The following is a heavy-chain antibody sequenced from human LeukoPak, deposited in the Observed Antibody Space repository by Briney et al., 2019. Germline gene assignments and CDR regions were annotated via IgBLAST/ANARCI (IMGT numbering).Heavy chain of an antibody. CDR2: ISDNARST. J-gene: IGHJ4*02. CDR3: VGYTGSYRSNY. Sequence: GGSLSLSCVASGFTFRSLAWGGSGHSPGKGLEGVSAISDNARSTYYTDSVKGRFTISRDNSKNTLYLQMNSLRAEDTAIYYCVGYTGSYRSNYWGQGTLVTVSP. V-gene: IGHV3-23*01. CDR1: GFTFRSLA. D-gene: IGHD3-10*01.